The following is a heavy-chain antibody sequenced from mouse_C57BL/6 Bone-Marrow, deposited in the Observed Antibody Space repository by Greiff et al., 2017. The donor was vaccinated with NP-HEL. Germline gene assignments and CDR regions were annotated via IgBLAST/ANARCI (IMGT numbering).Heavy chain of an antibody. V-gene: IGHV1-5*01. D-gene: IGHD2-2*01. J-gene: IGHJ3*01. CDR2: IYPGNSDT. Sequence: EVQLQESGTVLARPGASVKMSCKTSGYTFTSYWMHWVKQRPGQGLEWIGAIYPGNSDTSYNQKFKGKANLTAVTSASTAYMELSSLTNEDSAVYYCTIYGYLAWFAYWGQGTLVTVSA. CDR3: TIYGYLAWFAY. CDR1: GYTFTSYW.